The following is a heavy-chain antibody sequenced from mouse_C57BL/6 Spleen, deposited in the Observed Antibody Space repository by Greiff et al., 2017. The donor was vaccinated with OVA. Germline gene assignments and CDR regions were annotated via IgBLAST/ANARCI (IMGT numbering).Heavy chain of an antibody. Sequence: QVQLQQSGPELVKPGASVKISCKASGYAFSSSWMNWVKQRPGKGLEWIGRIYPGDGDTNYNGKFKGKATLTADKSSSTAYMQLSSLTSEDSAVYFCARWNYYGCAYWGQGTLVTVSA. J-gene: IGHJ3*01. D-gene: IGHD1-1*01. V-gene: IGHV1-82*01. CDR2: IYPGDGDT. CDR3: ARWNYYGCAY. CDR1: GYAFSSSW.